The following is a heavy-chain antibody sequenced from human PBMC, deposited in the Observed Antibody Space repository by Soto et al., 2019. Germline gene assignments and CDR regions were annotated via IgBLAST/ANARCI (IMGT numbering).Heavy chain of an antibody. CDR2: ISSSSSTI. V-gene: IGHV3-48*02. CDR3: SSNRYSSGRNYY. Sequence: EMQLVESGGDLVQPGGSLRLSFAASGFTFSSSSMNWVRQAPGKGLEWVSYISSSSSTIYYADSVKGRFTISRDNAKNSLFLQMNSLRDEDTAVYFCSSNRYSSGRNYYWGQGTLVTVS. D-gene: IGHD6-19*01. CDR1: GFTFSSSS. J-gene: IGHJ4*02.